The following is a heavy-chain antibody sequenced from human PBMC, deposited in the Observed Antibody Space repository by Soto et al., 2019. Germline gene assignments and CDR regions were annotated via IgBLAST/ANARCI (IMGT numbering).Heavy chain of an antibody. D-gene: IGHD6-6*01. Sequence: EVQLLESVGGLLQPGGSLRLSCAASGCTFNTYAMGWVRQVPGKGLEWVSHISGSGNSHYADSVKGRFTIYRDNSKNTLYLQVNSLGPEDTAVYYCAKYGGVAARPTFYYGMDAWAQGTTVTVSS. V-gene: IGHV3-23*01. CDR2: ISGSGNS. CDR3: AKYGGVAARPTFYYGMDA. J-gene: IGHJ6*02. CDR1: GCTFNTYA.